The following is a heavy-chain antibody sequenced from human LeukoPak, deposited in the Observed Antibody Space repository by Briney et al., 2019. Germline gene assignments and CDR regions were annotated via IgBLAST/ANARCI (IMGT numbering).Heavy chain of an antibody. Sequence: GGSLRLSCAAYGFTFSIYAMSWVRQAPGKGLEWVSAISGSGGSTYYADSVKGRFTISRDNSKNTLYLQMNSLRAEDTAVYYCAKAITDYYFDYWGQGTLVTVSS. J-gene: IGHJ4*02. V-gene: IGHV3-23*01. CDR2: ISGSGGST. CDR3: AKAITDYYFDY. D-gene: IGHD3-16*01. CDR1: GFTFSIYA.